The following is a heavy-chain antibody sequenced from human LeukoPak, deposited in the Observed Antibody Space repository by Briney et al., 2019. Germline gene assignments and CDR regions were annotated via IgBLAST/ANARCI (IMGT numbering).Heavy chain of an antibody. CDR2: ISSSSSYI. V-gene: IGHV3-21*01. J-gene: IGHJ4*02. Sequence: GGSLRLSCAASGFTFSSYSMSWVRQAPGKGLEWVSSISSSSSYIYYADSVKGRFTISRDNAKNSLYLQMNSLRAEDTAVYYCARVVTTVTTVDYWGQGTLVTVSS. CDR1: GFTFSSYS. CDR3: ARVVTTVTTVDY. D-gene: IGHD4-17*01.